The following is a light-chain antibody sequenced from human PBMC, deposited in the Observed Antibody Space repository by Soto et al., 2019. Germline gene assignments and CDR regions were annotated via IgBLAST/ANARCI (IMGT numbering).Light chain of an antibody. J-gene: IGLJ3*02. V-gene: IGLV1-51*02. CDR3: AAWDTSLSGGV. Sequence: QSVLTQPPSVSAAPGQRVTISCSGRSSNIGSDFVSWYQQLQGTAPRLLIYENNNRPSGITDRFSGSKSATSATLGITGLQAGDEADYYCAAWDTSLSGGVFGGGTKPTVL. CDR2: ENN. CDR1: SSNIGSDF.